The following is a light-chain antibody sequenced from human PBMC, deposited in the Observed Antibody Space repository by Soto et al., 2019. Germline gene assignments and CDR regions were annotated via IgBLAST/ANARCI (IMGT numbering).Light chain of an antibody. Sequence: QSALTQPPSASGSPGQSVTISCTGTSSDVGSCKFCSWYQQYPAKAPKRIIFEVSQRHSGVPESFSGFKSGNTASLTVSGLQAEDEADYYCSSCGGSNNHYVFGTGTKLTVL. J-gene: IGLJ1*01. CDR2: EVS. CDR1: SSDVGSCKF. CDR3: SSCGGSNNHYV. V-gene: IGLV2-8*01.